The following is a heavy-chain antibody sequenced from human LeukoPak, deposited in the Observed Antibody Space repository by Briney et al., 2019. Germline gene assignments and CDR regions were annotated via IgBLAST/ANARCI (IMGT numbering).Heavy chain of an antibody. CDR2: LYYSGST. CDR3: VRETSIAVAGPETYNWFDP. V-gene: IGHV4-59*01. CDR1: GGSISSYY. D-gene: IGHD6-19*01. Sequence: SETLSLTCTVSGGSISSYYWSWIRQPPGKGLEWIGYLYYSGSTNYNPSLKSRVTISVDTSKNQFSLKLSSVTAADTAVYYCVRETSIAVAGPETYNWFDPWGQGTLVTVSS. J-gene: IGHJ5*02.